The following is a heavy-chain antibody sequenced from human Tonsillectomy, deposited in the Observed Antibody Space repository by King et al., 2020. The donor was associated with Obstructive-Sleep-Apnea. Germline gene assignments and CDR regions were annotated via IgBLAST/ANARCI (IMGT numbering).Heavy chain of an antibody. CDR3: TREAVRLREVRY. D-gene: IGHD3-16*01. V-gene: IGHV4-31*03. Sequence: VQLQESGPGLVKPSQTLSLTCTVSGGSISRGGYYWTWIRQRPGKGLEWIGNVYHSGSTYYNPSLESRLNISVDTSKNQFSLKLSSVTAADTAVYYCTREAVRLREVRYWGQGTLVIVSS. J-gene: IGHJ4*02. CDR2: VYHSGST. CDR1: GGSISRGGYY.